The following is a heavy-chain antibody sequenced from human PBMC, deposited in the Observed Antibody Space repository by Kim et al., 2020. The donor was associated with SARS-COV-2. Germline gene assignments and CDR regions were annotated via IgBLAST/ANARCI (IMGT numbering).Heavy chain of an antibody. CDR2: IYYSGST. J-gene: IGHJ4*02. CDR1: GGSISSSSYY. V-gene: IGHV4-39*01. D-gene: IGHD3-10*01. CDR3: ARLERFGELIDY. Sequence: SETLSLTCTVSGGSISSSSYYWGWIRQPPGKGLEWIGNIYYSGSTYYNPSLKSRVTISVDTSKNQFSLKLNSVTAADTAVYYCARLERFGELIDYWGQGTLVTVSS.